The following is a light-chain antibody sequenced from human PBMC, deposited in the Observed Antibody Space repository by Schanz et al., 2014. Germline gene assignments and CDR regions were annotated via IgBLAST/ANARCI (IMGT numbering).Light chain of an antibody. V-gene: IGLV3-27*01. CDR1: ILATKY. J-gene: IGLJ2*01. CDR2: KDS. CDR3: YSAADNIGV. Sequence: SYELTQPSSVSVSPGQTAKITCSGDILATKYGRWFQQKPGQAPMLVIYKDSERPSGIPERFSGSKSGTTVTLTISGAQVEDEADYYCYSAADNIGVFGGGTKLTVL.